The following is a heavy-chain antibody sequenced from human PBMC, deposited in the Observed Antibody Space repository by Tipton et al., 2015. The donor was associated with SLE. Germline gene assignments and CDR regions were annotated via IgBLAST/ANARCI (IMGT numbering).Heavy chain of an antibody. CDR3: ARGGSSGYYYPFFDY. CDR1: GFTFSSYA. Sequence: QLVQSGGGVVQPGRSLRLSCAASGFTFSSYAMHWVRQAPGKGLEWVAVISYDGSNKYYADAVKGRFTISRDNSKNTLYLQMNSLRAEDTAVYYCARGGSSGYYYPFFDYWGQGTLVTVSS. V-gene: IGHV3-30*04. D-gene: IGHD3-22*01. J-gene: IGHJ4*02. CDR2: ISYDGSNK.